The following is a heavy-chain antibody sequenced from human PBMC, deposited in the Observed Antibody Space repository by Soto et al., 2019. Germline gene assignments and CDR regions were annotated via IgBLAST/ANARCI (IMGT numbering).Heavy chain of an antibody. J-gene: IGHJ3*02. CDR3: ARTVVAATDDAFDI. Sequence: EVQLVESGGGLVKPGGSLRLSCAASGFTFSSYSMNWVRQAPGKGLEWVSSISSSSSYIYYADSVKGRFTISRDNANNSLYLQMNSLRAEDTAVYYCARTVVAATDDAFDISGQGTMVTVSS. CDR1: GFTFSSYS. V-gene: IGHV3-21*01. D-gene: IGHD2-15*01. CDR2: ISSSSSYI.